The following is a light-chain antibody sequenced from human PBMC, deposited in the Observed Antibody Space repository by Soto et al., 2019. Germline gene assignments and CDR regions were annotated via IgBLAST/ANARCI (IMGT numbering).Light chain of an antibody. CDR1: QNIRSY. J-gene: IGKJ1*01. Sequence: DIQMTQSPSSLSASVGDRVTITCRASQNIRSYLNWYQQRIGKAPKVLIYAASSLQSGVPSRFSGSGSGTDFTLTISSMPTEDFAHYYCQQSSSSPRTFGQGTKVDIK. V-gene: IGKV1-39*01. CDR3: QQSSSSPRT. CDR2: AAS.